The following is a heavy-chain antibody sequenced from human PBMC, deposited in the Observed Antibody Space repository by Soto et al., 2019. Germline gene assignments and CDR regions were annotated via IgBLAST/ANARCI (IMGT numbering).Heavy chain of an antibody. D-gene: IGHD4-4*01. CDR3: GTTVTTRYYMDV. CDR1: GYTLTSYG. V-gene: IGHV1-58*02. Sequence: SVKVSCKASGYTLTSYGISWVRQARGQRLEWIGWIVVGSGNTNYAQKFQERVTITRDMSTSTAYMELSSLRSEDTAVYYCGTTVTTRYYMDVWGKGTTVTVSS. J-gene: IGHJ6*03. CDR2: IVVGSGNT.